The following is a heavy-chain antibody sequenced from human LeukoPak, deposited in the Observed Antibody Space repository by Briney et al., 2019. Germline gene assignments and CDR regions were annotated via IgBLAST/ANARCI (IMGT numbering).Heavy chain of an antibody. J-gene: IGHJ4*02. D-gene: IGHD2-2*01. CDR1: GFTFSSYW. CDR3: ARDCSSTSCYWTFDY. CDR2: IKQDGSEK. V-gene: IGHV3-7*01. Sequence: GGSLRLSCAASGFTFSSYWMTWVRQAPGKGLEWVANIKQDGSEKYYVDSVKGRFTISRDNAKNLLYLQMNNLRVEDTAVYYCARDCSSTSCYWTFDYWGQGTLVTVSS.